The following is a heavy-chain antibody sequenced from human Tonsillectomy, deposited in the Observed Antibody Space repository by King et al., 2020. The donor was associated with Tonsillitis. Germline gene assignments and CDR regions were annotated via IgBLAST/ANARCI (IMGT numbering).Heavy chain of an antibody. D-gene: IGHD6-19*01. CDR2: ISYDGNRK. V-gene: IGHV3-30*19. Sequence: QVQLVESGGGVVQPGRSLRLSCVASGFTFSDYGVHWVRQAPGKGLEWVAVISYDGNRKNYLDSVKGRFTISRDNSKSTLYLQMNSLRVEDTAVYYCARERLYSSALGIDSWGQGTLVTVSS. J-gene: IGHJ5*01. CDR1: GFTFSDYG. CDR3: ARERLYSSALGIDS.